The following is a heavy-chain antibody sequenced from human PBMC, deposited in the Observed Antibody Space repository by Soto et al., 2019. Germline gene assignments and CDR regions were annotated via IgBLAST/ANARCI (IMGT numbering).Heavy chain of an antibody. CDR3: ASAALVAEAGLDFDY. Sequence: PSETLSLTCAVYGGSFSGYYWSWIRQPPGKGLEWIGEINHSGSTNYNPSLKSRVTISVDTSKNQFSLKLSSVTAADTAVYYCASAALVAEAGLDFDYSGQGSLVTVSA. V-gene: IGHV4-34*01. J-gene: IGHJ4*02. CDR1: GGSFSGYY. CDR2: INHSGST. D-gene: IGHD6-13*01.